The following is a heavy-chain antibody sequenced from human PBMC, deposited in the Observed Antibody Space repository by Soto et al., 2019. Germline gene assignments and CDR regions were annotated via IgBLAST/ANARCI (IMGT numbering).Heavy chain of an antibody. CDR3: ATEPQIYGSGEFGY. J-gene: IGHJ4*02. V-gene: IGHV1-69*01. D-gene: IGHD3-10*01. Sequence: QVQLVQSGAEVKKPGSSVKVSCKASGGTFSSYAISWVRQAPGQGLEWMGGSIPIFGTANYAQKFQGRVTITADESTSTAYMELSSLRSEDTAVYYCATEPQIYGSGEFGYWGQGTLVTVSS. CDR1: GGTFSSYA. CDR2: SIPIFGTA.